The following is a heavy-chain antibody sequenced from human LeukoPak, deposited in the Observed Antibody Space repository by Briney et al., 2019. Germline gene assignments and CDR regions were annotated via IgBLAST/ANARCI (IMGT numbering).Heavy chain of an antibody. Sequence: PGGSLRLSCAASGFTFSGSAMHWVRQASGKGLEWVGRIRSKANSYATAYAASVKGRFTISRDDSKNTAYLQMNSLKTEDTAVYYCTRLGSAILDYWGQGTLVTVSS. CDR3: TRLGSAILDY. CDR2: IRSKANSYAT. J-gene: IGHJ4*02. CDR1: GFTFSGSA. D-gene: IGHD3-10*01. V-gene: IGHV3-73*01.